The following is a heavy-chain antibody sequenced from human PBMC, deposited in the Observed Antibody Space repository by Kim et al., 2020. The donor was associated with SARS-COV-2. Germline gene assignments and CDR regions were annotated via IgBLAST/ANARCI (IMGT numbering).Heavy chain of an antibody. CDR2: INHSGST. D-gene: IGHD3-22*01. CDR1: GGSFSGYY. J-gene: IGHJ4*02. Sequence: SETLSLTCAVYGGSFSGYYWSWIRQPPGKGLEWIGEINHSGSTNYNPSLKSRVTISVDTSKNKFSLKLSSVTAADTAVYYCARGSSGYYIYWGQGTLVTVSA. V-gene: IGHV4-34*01. CDR3: ARGSSGYYIY.